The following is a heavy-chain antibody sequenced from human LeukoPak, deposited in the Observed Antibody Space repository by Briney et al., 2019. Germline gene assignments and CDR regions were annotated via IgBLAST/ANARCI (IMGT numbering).Heavy chain of an antibody. J-gene: IGHJ4*02. CDR2: IYSGGST. CDR1: GFTVSSNY. CDR3: AKMGIAAAGTADY. Sequence: PGGSLRLSCAASGFTVSSNYMSWVRQAPGKGLEWVSVIYSGGSTYYADSVKGRFTISRDNSKNTLYLQMNSLRAEDTAVYYCAKMGIAAAGTADYWGQGTPVTVSS. D-gene: IGHD6-13*01. V-gene: IGHV3-53*01.